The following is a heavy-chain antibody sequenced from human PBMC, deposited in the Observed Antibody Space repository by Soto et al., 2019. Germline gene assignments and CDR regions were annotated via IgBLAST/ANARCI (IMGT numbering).Heavy chain of an antibody. CDR1: GGSISSGGYY. J-gene: IGHJ6*02. Sequence: SETLSLTCTVSGGSISSGGYYWSWIRQHPGKGLEWIGCIYYSGSTYYNPSLKSRVTISVDTSKNQFSLKLSSVTAADTAVYYCARDRHYYDSSGYYIGGMDVWGQGTTVTVSS. CDR2: IYYSGST. D-gene: IGHD3-22*01. V-gene: IGHV4-31*03. CDR3: ARDRHYYDSSGYYIGGMDV.